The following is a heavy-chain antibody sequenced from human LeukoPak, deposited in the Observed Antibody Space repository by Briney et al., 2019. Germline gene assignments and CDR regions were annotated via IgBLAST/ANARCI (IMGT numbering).Heavy chain of an antibody. CDR1: GFTFSSYW. CDR2: VKEDGTEE. Sequence: TGGSLRLSCAVSGFTFSSYWMSWVRQAPGKGLEWVANVKEDGTEEYYQDSVKGRFTISRDNAKNSLYLQMNSLRAEDTAVYYCAREVVLSTSAWFEYWGQGTLVTVSS. J-gene: IGHJ4*02. CDR3: AREVVLSTSAWFEY. V-gene: IGHV3-7*01. D-gene: IGHD3-22*01.